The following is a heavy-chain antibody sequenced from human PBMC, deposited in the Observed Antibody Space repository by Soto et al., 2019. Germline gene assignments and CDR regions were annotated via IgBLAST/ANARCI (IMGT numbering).Heavy chain of an antibody. CDR1: GGSISSSSYY. CDR2: IYYSGST. D-gene: IGHD3-10*01. V-gene: IGHV4-39*01. CDR3: ARHYPRFGELFSSMEDDAFDI. Sequence: SETLFLTCTVSGGSISSSSYYWGWIRQPPGKGLEWIGSIYYSGSTYYNPSLKSRVTISVDTSKNQFSLKLSPVTAADTAVYYCARHYPRFGELFSSMEDDAFDIWGQGTMVTVSS. J-gene: IGHJ3*02.